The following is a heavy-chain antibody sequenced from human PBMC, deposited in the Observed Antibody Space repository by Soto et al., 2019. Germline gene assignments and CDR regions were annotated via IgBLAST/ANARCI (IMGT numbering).Heavy chain of an antibody. Sequence: QVQLQESGPGLVKPSETLSLTCTVSGGSISSYYWSWIRQPPGKRLEWIGYIYYSGSTNYNPSLKSRVTISVDTSKNQFSLKLSSVTAADTAVYYCARANTRAEYFQHWGQGTLVTVSS. J-gene: IGHJ1*01. V-gene: IGHV4-59*01. CDR3: ARANTRAEYFQH. CDR2: IYYSGST. D-gene: IGHD2-2*01. CDR1: GGSISSYY.